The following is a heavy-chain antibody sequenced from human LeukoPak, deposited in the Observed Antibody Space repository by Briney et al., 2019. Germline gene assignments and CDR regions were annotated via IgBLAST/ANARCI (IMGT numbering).Heavy chain of an antibody. V-gene: IGHV3-30-3*01. Sequence: GGSLRLSCAASGFTFSSYAMHWVRQAPGKGLEWVAVISYDGSNKYYADSVKGRFTISRDNSKNTLYLQMNSLRAEDTAVYYCARGGQVLLGEPSPASAFDYWGQGTLVTVSS. CDR1: GFTFSSYA. CDR2: ISYDGSNK. J-gene: IGHJ4*02. D-gene: IGHD3-16*01. CDR3: ARGGQVLLGEPSPASAFDY.